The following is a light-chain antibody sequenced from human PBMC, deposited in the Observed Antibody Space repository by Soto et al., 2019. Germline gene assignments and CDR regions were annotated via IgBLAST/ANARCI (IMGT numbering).Light chain of an antibody. CDR3: SSCTSSSTLLYV. V-gene: IGLV2-14*01. J-gene: IGLJ1*01. Sequence: QSALTQPASVSGSPGQSITISCTGTSSDVGGYNYVSWYQQHPGKAPKLMIYEVSNRPSGVSNRFSGSKSGNTASLTISGLQAEDEADYYCSSCTSSSTLLYVFGTGNKLTVL. CDR2: EVS. CDR1: SSDVGGYNY.